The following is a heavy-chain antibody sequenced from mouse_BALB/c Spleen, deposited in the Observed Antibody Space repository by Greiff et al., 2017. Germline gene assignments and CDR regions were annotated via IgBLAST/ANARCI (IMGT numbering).Heavy chain of an antibody. V-gene: IGHV5-12-2*01. D-gene: IGHD1-1*01. CDR1: GFTFSSYT. Sequence: DVHLVESGGGLVQPGGSLKLSCAASGFTFSSYTMSWVRQTPEKRLEWVAYISNGGGSTYYPDTVKGRFTISRDNAKNTLYLQMSSLKSEDTAMYYCARHRKNPGSSQYYYAMDYWGQGTSVTVSS. CDR2: ISNGGGST. CDR3: ARHRKNPGSSQYYYAMDY. J-gene: IGHJ4*01.